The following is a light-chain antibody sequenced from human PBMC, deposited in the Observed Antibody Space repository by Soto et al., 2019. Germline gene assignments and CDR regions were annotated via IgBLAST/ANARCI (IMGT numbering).Light chain of an antibody. Sequence: EIVLTQSPGPLSMSPGDRATLSCRASQSVSNNYLAWYQQKPGQAPRLLIYGASNRATGIPDRFSGSGSGPDVTLTISRLEPEDLVVYNCQQYVSSGPFGQGNKVDIK. V-gene: IGKV3-20*01. J-gene: IGKJ1*01. CDR1: QSVSNNY. CDR2: GAS. CDR3: QQYVSSGP.